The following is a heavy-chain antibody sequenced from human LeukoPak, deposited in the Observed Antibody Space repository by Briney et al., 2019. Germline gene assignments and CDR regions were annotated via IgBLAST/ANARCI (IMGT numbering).Heavy chain of an antibody. V-gene: IGHV4-61*02. CDR3: ARQVSAKIYSYVDY. Sequence: SETLSLTCTVSGGSISSGSYYWSWIRQPAGKGLEWIGRIYTSGSTNYNPSLKSRVTISVDTSKNQFSLKLSSVTAADTAVYYCARQVSAKIYSYVDYWGQGTLVTVSS. D-gene: IGHD5-18*01. J-gene: IGHJ4*02. CDR1: GGSISSGSYY. CDR2: IYTSGST.